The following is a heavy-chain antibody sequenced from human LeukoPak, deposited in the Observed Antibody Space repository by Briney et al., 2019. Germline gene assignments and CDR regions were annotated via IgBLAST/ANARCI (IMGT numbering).Heavy chain of an antibody. J-gene: IGHJ4*02. Sequence: GASVKVSCKASGYTFSSYAISWVRQAPGQGLEWMGGIIPIFGTANYAQKFQGRVTITADESTSTAYMELSSLRSEDTAVYYCARVEMAVAGINYFDYWGQGTLVTVSS. CDR2: IIPIFGTA. CDR1: GYTFSSYA. D-gene: IGHD6-19*01. V-gene: IGHV1-69*13. CDR3: ARVEMAVAGINYFDY.